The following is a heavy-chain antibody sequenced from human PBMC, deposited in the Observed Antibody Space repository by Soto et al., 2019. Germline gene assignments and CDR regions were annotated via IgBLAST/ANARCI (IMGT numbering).Heavy chain of an antibody. CDR3: ARVGGINWFDP. CDR2: IYYSGST. Sequence: XXTLSLPFTVSGGSISRDHWCWTLQHPGKGLEWIGYIYYSGSTYYNPSLKSRVTISVDTSKNQFSLKLSSVTAADTAVYYCARVGGINWFDPWGQGTLVTVSS. V-gene: IGHV4-59*12. J-gene: IGHJ5*02. CDR1: GGSISRDH. D-gene: IGHD3-16*01.